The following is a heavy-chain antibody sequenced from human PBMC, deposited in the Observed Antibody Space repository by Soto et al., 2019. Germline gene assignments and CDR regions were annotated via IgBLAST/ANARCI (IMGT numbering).Heavy chain of an antibody. CDR2: ISYDGSNK. Sequence: QVQLVESGGGVVQPGRSLRLSCAASGFTFSSYAMHWVRQAPGKGLEWVAVISYDGSNKYYADSVKGRFTISRDNSKNTLYLQMNSLRAEDTAVYYCARDMFAVQHFDYWGQGTLVTVSS. V-gene: IGHV3-30-3*01. CDR1: GFTFSSYA. D-gene: IGHD3-10*02. CDR3: ARDMFAVQHFDY. J-gene: IGHJ4*02.